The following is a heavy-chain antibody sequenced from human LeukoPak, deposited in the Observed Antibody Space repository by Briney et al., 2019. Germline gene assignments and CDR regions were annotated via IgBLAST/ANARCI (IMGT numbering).Heavy chain of an antibody. V-gene: IGHV3-49*04. Sequence: GGSLRLSCTASGFTFGDYAMSWVPQAPGTGLEWVGSIRSKAYGGTTEYAASVKGRFTISRDDSKSIAYLQMNSLKTEDTAVYYCTRSQGIQLWFDNYFDYWGQGTLVTVSS. J-gene: IGHJ4*02. CDR3: TRSQGIQLWFDNYFDY. D-gene: IGHD5-18*01. CDR2: IRSKAYGGTT. CDR1: GFTFGDYA.